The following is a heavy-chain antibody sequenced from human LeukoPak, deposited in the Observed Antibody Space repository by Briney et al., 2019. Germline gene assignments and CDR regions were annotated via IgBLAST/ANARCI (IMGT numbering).Heavy chain of an antibody. CDR1: GFTFSSYS. V-gene: IGHV3-48*02. CDR3: VRGDQEASEPAFDY. D-gene: IGHD1-14*01. Sequence: GGSLRLSCAASGFTFSSYSMNWVRQAPGKGLEWVSYISSGGSTIYYADSVRGRFTISRDTARNSLYLEMNSLRDEDTAMYYCVRGDQEASEPAFDYWGQGTLVTVSS. J-gene: IGHJ4*02. CDR2: ISSGGSTI.